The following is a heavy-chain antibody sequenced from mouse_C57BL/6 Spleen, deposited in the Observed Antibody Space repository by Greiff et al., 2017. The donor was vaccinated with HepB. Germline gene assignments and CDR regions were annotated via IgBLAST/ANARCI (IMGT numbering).Heavy chain of an antibody. V-gene: IGHV1-52*01. CDR1: GYTFTSYW. D-gene: IGHD2-4*01. CDR3: ARYDYDGFDY. J-gene: IGHJ2*02. Sequence: QVQLQQPGAELVRPGSSVKLSCKASGYTFTSYWMHWVKQRPIQGLEWIGNIDPSDSETHYNQKFKDKATLTVDTSSSTAYMQLSSLTSEDSAVYYCARYDYDGFDYWGQGTSLTVSS. CDR2: IDPSDSET.